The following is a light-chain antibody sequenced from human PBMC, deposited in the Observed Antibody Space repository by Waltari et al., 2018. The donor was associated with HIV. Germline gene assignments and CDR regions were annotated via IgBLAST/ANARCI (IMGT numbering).Light chain of an antibody. CDR1: SSNIGSNS. CDR3: AAWDDSLKGYV. CDR2: NNN. V-gene: IGLV1-44*01. J-gene: IGLJ1*01. Sequence: QSVLTQPPSESGTPGQRVTISCSGSSSNIGSNSVNWYQQHPGTAPKVFMCNNNQRPSGVPDRVSGSKSGTSASLAISGLQSDDEADYYCAAWDDSLKGYVFGTGTGVTIL.